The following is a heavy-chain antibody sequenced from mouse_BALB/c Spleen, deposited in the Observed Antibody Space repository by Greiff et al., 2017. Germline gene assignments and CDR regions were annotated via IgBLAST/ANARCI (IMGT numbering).Heavy chain of an antibody. CDR1: GFTFSSFG. V-gene: IGHV5-17*02. CDR2: ISSGSSTI. CDR3: ASSYYGSRGGPAWFAY. Sequence: DVHLVESGGGLVQPGGSRKLSCAASGFTFSSFGMHWVRQAPEKGLEWVAYISSGSSTIYYADTVKGRFTISRDNPKNTLFLQMTSLRSEDTAMYYCASSYYGSRGGPAWFAYWGQGTLVTVSA. J-gene: IGHJ3*01. D-gene: IGHD1-1*01.